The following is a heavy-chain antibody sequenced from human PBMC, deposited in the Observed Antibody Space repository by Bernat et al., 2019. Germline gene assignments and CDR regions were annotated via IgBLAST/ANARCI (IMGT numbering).Heavy chain of an antibody. CDR3: VKDLGYDFWSGGFFDY. V-gene: IGHV3-64D*06. CDR1: GFTFSSYA. Sequence: VQLVESGGGLVQPGGSLRLSCSASGFTFSSYAMHWVRQAPGKGLEYVSAISSNGGSTYYADSVKGRFTISRDNSKNTLYLQMSSLRAEDTAVYYCVKDLGYDFWSGGFFDYWGQGTLVTVSS. J-gene: IGHJ4*02. D-gene: IGHD3-3*01. CDR2: ISSNGGST.